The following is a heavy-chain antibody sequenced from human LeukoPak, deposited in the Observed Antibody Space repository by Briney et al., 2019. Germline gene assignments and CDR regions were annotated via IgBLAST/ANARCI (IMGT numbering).Heavy chain of an antibody. V-gene: IGHV3-73*01. Sequence: PGGSLRLSCAASGFTFSGSAMHWVRQASGKGLEWVGRIRSKANSYATAYAASVKGRFTISRDDSKNTAYLQMNSLKTEDTAVXXXTRPIHSSAFDIWGQGTMVTVSS. CDR2: IRSKANSYAT. D-gene: IGHD2-15*01. J-gene: IGHJ3*02. CDR1: GFTFSGSA. CDR3: TRPIHSSAFDI.